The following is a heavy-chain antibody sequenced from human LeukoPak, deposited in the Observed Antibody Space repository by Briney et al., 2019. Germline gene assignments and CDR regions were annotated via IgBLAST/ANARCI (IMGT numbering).Heavy chain of an antibody. CDR1: GFTFSSSS. D-gene: IGHD3-22*01. J-gene: IGHJ4*02. Sequence: GGSLRLSCADSGFTFSSSSMSWVRQAPGQGLEWVSAISGSGGSTYYADSVKGRFTISRDNSKNTLYLQMNSLRADDTAVYYCAANSRCYYYNYWGQGTLVTVSS. CDR2: ISGSGGST. CDR3: AANSRCYYYNY. V-gene: IGHV3-23*01.